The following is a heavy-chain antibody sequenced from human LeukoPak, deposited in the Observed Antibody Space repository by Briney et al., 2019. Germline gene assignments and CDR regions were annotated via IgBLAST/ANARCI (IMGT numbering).Heavy chain of an antibody. CDR1: GFTFSDYY. V-gene: IGHV3-11*01. CDR3: ARGWYYFDY. J-gene: IGHJ4*02. D-gene: IGHD6-13*01. CDR2: IGTSGSAR. Sequence: GGSLRLSCAASGFTFSDYYMSWIRQAPWKGLEWVSYIGTSGSARYYTDSVQGRFTISRDNAKNSLFLQMDSLRAEDTAVYYCARGWYYFDYWGQGTLVTVSS.